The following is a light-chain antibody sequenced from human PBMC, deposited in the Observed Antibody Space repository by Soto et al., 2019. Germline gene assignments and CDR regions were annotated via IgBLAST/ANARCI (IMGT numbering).Light chain of an antibody. Sequence: DIHMTQSPSTLSASVGDRVTITCRASQSISIWLAWYQQKPGRAPHLLIYGTSSLESGVPSRFSGSGSGTEFTLTISSLQPDDFAPYYCQHYNDYSWTFGQGTKVEIK. CDR2: GTS. V-gene: IGKV1-5*03. CDR1: QSISIW. CDR3: QHYNDYSWT. J-gene: IGKJ1*01.